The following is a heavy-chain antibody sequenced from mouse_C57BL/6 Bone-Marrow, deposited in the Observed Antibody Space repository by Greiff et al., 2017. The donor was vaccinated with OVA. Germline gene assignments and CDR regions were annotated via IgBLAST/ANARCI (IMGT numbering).Heavy chain of an antibody. CDR1: GYSFTGYF. D-gene: IGHD1-1*01. Sequence: VQLQQSGPELVKPGASVKLSCKASGYSFTGYFMNWVMQSHGKSLEWIGRIYPYNGDTFYNQKFKGKATLTVDKSSSTAHMELRSLTSEDSAVYYGARASTVVATYYAMDYWGQGTSVTVSS. CDR2: IYPYNGDT. J-gene: IGHJ4*01. CDR3: ARASTVVATYYAMDY. V-gene: IGHV1-20*01.